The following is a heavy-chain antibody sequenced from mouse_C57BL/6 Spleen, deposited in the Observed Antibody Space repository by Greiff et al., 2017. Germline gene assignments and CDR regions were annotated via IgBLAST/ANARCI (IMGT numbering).Heavy chain of an antibody. V-gene: IGHV7-3*01. CDR1: GFTFTDYY. D-gene: IGHD1-1*01. CDR3: ARYDYYGSSYGYFDV. CDR2: FRNKANGCTT. Sequence: EVMLVESGGGLVQPGGSLSLSCAASGFTFTDYYMSWVRQPPGKALEWLGFFRNKANGCTTEYSASVKGRFTISRDTSQSILYLQMNALRAEDSATYYCARYDYYGSSYGYFDVWGTGTTVTVAS. J-gene: IGHJ1*03.